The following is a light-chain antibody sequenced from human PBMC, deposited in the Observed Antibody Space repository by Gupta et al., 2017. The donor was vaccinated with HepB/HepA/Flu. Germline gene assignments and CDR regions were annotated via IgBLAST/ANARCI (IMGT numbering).Light chain of an antibody. V-gene: IGKV3-11*01. J-gene: IGKJ3*01. CDR3: QQRSTWPLT. Sequence: IVLTQSPATLSLSPGERATLSCRASQSVSSSLAWYQQKPGQAPRLLIFDASNRAADVPGRFSGSGSGTDFTLTISILDPDAFAVYYCQQRSTWPLTFGHGTKVDIK. CDR1: QSVSSS. CDR2: DAS.